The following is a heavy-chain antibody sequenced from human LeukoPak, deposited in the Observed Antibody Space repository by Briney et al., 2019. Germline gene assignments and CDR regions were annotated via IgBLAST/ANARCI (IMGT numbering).Heavy chain of an antibody. J-gene: IGHJ4*02. CDR2: IYYSGST. D-gene: IGHD3-3*01. Sequence: SETLSLTCTVSGGSITSSSYYSGWIRHPPGERLEWIGEIYYSGSTYYNPSHESRVNICVDTSKNQFPMKLSSVTAADTAVYYGASLVYDFWSGYLGDYFDYLGQGTLVSVS. CDR3: ASLVYDFWSGYLGDYFDY. CDR1: GGSITSSSYY. V-gene: IGHV4-39*01.